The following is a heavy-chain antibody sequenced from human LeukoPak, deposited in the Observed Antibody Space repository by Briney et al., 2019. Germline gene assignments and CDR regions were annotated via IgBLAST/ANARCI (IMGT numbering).Heavy chain of an antibody. CDR1: GGSISSSSYY. D-gene: IGHD3-16*01. J-gene: IGHJ4*02. CDR3: ARLMTWRLPGYFDY. CDR2: IYYSGST. Sequence: SETLSLTRTVSGGSISSSSYYWGWIRQPPGKGLEWIGSIYYSGSTYYNPSLKSRVTISVDTSKNQFSLKLSSVTAADTAVYYCARLMTWRLPGYFDYWGQGTLVTVSS. V-gene: IGHV4-39*01.